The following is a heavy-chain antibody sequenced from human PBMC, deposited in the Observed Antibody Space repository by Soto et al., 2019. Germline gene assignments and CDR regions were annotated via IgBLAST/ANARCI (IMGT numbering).Heavy chain of an antibody. Sequence: EVQLVESGGGLVKPGGSLRLSCAASGFTFSNAWMNWVRQAPGKGLEWVGRIKSKTDGGTTNYAAPVKGRFTISRDDSKNTLYLQINRLKTDDPAVYYCTSTGGYYYDSSAPPGGSWGQGTLVPGAS. V-gene: IGHV3-15*07. D-gene: IGHD3-22*01. J-gene: IGHJ5*02. CDR2: IKSKTDGGTT. CDR1: GFTFSNAW. CDR3: TSTGGYYYDSSAPPGGS.